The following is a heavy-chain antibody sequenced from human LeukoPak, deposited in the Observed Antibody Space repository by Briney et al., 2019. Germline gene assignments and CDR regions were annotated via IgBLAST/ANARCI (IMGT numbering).Heavy chain of an antibody. V-gene: IGHV5-51*01. CDR3: ARLLYYASGKDY. J-gene: IGHJ4*02. Sequence: GESLKISCKGSGYNFTTYWIGWVLQMPGKGLEWMGIIHPRDSETRYNPSFQGQVTISADKSITTAYLQWNSLKASDTAMYYCARLLYYASGKDYWGQGTLVTVSS. CDR1: GYNFTTYW. CDR2: IHPRDSET. D-gene: IGHD3-10*01.